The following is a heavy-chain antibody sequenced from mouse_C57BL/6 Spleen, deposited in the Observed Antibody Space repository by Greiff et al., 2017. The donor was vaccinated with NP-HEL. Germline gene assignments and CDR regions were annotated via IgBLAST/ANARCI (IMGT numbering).Heavy chain of an antibody. CDR1: GYTFTSYW. V-gene: IGHV1-64*01. J-gene: IGHJ3*01. Sequence: QVQLQQPGAELVKPGASVKLSCKASGYTFTSYWMHWVKQRPGQGLEWIGMIHPNSGSTNYNEKFKSKATLTVDKSSSTAYMQLSSLTSEDSAVYYCARKGPDYVWFAYWGQGTLVTVSA. CDR3: ARKGPDYVWFAY. D-gene: IGHD2-4*01. CDR2: IHPNSGST.